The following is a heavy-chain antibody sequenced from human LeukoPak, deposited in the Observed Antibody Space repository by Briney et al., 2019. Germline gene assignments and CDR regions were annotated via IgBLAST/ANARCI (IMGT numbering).Heavy chain of an antibody. J-gene: IGHJ4*02. CDR2: IHPNSGGT. CDR1: GYTFTGYY. CDR3: ARDRTRTGYSSGWYHDY. D-gene: IGHD6-19*01. V-gene: IGHV1-2*02. Sequence: ASVKVSCKASGYTFTGYYMHWGRQAPGQGLGWMGWIHPNSGGTNYAQKFQGRVTMTRDTSISTAYMELSRLRSDDTAVYYCARDRTRTGYSSGWYHDYWGQGTLVTVSS.